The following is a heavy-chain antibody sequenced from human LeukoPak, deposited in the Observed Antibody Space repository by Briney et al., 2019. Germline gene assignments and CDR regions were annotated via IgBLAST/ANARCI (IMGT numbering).Heavy chain of an antibody. J-gene: IGHJ3*02. V-gene: IGHV3-23*01. CDR2: ISGSGGST. CDR3: ARGGATTVTTEGAFDI. D-gene: IGHD4-17*01. Sequence: PGGSLRLSCAASGFTFSSYAMSWVRQAPGKGLEWVSAISGSGGSTYYADSVKGRFTISRDNAKNSLYLQMNSLRAEDTAVYYCARGGATTVTTEGAFDIWGQGTMVTVSS. CDR1: GFTFSSYA.